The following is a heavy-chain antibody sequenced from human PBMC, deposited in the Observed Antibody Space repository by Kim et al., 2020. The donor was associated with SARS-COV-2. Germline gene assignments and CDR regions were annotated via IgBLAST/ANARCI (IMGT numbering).Heavy chain of an antibody. CDR1: GYTFTSYG. Sequence: ASVKVSCKASGYTFTSYGISWVRQAPGQGLEWMGWISAYNGNTNYAQKLQGRVTMTTDTSTSTAYMELGSLRSDDTAVYYCARQRLRLGELSLGPDYWGQGTLATVSS. CDR2: ISAYNGNT. J-gene: IGHJ4*02. D-gene: IGHD3-16*02. V-gene: IGHV1-18*01. CDR3: ARQRLRLGELSLGPDY.